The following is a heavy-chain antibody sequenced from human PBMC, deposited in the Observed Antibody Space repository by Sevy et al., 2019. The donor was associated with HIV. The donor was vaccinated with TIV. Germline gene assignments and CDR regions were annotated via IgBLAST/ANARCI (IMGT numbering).Heavy chain of an antibody. CDR3: ATHAGIAAAGRVFDY. Sequence: GGSLRLSCVASGFTFSDHYMEWVRQAPGKGLEWVGRTRNKADGYTTEYAASVKGRFTISRDESKNSLYVQMNSLKAEETAVYYCATHAGIAAAGRVFDYWGQGTLVNVSS. J-gene: IGHJ4*02. CDR2: TRNKADGYTT. CDR1: GFTFSDHY. D-gene: IGHD6-13*01. V-gene: IGHV3-72*01.